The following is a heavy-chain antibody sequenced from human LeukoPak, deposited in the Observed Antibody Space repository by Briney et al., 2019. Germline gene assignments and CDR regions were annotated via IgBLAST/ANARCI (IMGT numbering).Heavy chain of an antibody. CDR1: GYTFTSYG. D-gene: IGHD2-2*01. CDR3: ARGEDIVVVPAAMGHFDY. V-gene: IGHV1-18*01. Sequence: ASVKDSCKASGYTFTSYGISWGRQAPGQRLEWVGWIRAYNGKTNYAQKLQGRVTMTTDTSTSTAYMELRSLGSDDTAVYYCARGEDIVVVPAAMGHFDYWGQGTLVTVSS. J-gene: IGHJ4*02. CDR2: IRAYNGKT.